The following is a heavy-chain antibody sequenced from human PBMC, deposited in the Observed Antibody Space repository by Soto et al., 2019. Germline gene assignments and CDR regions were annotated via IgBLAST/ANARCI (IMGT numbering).Heavy chain of an antibody. CDR1: GFTFSSYW. Sequence: PGGSLRLSCAASGFTFSSYWMSWVRQAPGKGLEWVANIKQDGSEKYYVDSVKGRFTISRDNAKNSLYLQMNSLRAEDTAVYYCARDKTKGYCSSTSCYGGAYYYYYYGMDVWGQGTTVTVSS. J-gene: IGHJ6*02. V-gene: IGHV3-7*03. D-gene: IGHD2-2*01. CDR3: ARDKTKGYCSSTSCYGGAYYYYYYGMDV. CDR2: IKQDGSEK.